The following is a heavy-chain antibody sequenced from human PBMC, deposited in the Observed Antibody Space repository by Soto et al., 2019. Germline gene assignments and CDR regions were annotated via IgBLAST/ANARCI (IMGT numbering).Heavy chain of an antibody. D-gene: IGHD3-9*01. CDR2: IYYSGST. CDR3: ARHARYYDILTGYSTLSWFDP. J-gene: IGHJ5*02. Sequence: QVQLQESGPGLVKPSETLSLTCTVSGGSISNYYWSWIRQPPGKGLEWIGYIYYSGSTNYNPSLKSRVTISVDTSKNQFSLKLSSVTAADTAVYYCARHARYYDILTGYSTLSWFDPWGQGTLVTVSS. CDR1: GGSISNYY. V-gene: IGHV4-59*08.